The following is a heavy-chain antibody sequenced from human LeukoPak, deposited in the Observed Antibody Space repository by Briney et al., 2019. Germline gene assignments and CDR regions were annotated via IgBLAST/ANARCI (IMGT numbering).Heavy chain of an antibody. CDR1: GFTFSSYS. D-gene: IGHD5-12*01. J-gene: IGHJ4*02. CDR3: AKGGSRVALFDY. V-gene: IGHV3-23*01. CDR2: ISGSDGST. Sequence: GGSLRLSCAASGFTFSSYSMNWVRQAPGKGLEWVSGISGSDGSTYYADSVKGRFTISRVNSKNTLYLQMNSLRAEDTAVYYCAKGGSRVALFDYWGQGTLVTVSS.